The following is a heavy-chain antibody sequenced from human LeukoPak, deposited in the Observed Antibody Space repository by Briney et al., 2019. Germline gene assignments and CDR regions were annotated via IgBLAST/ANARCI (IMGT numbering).Heavy chain of an antibody. CDR1: GFTFSSYA. V-gene: IGHV3-23*01. D-gene: IGHD2-8*01. CDR3: AKDLRNRYCTNGVCYGQFDY. Sequence: GGSLRLSCAASGFTFSSYAMSWVRQAPGKGLEWVSAISGSGGSTYYADSVKGRFTISRDNSKNTLYLQMNSLGAEDTAVYYCAKDLRNRYCTNGVCYGQFDYWGQGTLVTVSS. CDR2: ISGSGGST. J-gene: IGHJ4*02.